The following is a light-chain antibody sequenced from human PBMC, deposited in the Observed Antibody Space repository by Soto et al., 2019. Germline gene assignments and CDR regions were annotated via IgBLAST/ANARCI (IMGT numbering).Light chain of an antibody. Sequence: QAVVTQPPSVSAAPGQKVTISCSGSSSNIGNNYVSWYQQLPGTAPKLLIYDNNERPSGIPDRFSGSKSGTSATLGITGLQTGDEADYYCGTWDSSLSVGVFGGGTKLTVL. J-gene: IGLJ2*01. CDR3: GTWDSSLSVGV. V-gene: IGLV1-51*01. CDR2: DNN. CDR1: SSNIGNNY.